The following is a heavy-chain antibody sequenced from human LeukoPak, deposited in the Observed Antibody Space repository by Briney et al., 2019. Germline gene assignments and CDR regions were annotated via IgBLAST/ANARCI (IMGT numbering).Heavy chain of an antibody. Sequence: AGESLKISCKGSGYNFANYWIGWVRQMPGKGLEWMGIIYPGDSDTRFSPSFQGQVTISADKSISTAYLQWSSLKASDTAMYYCARSPGSLYYDGSGYYSDYWAQGTLVTVSS. CDR3: ARSPGSLYYDGSGYYSDY. J-gene: IGHJ4*02. CDR1: GYNFANYW. D-gene: IGHD3-22*01. CDR2: IYPGDSDT. V-gene: IGHV5-51*01.